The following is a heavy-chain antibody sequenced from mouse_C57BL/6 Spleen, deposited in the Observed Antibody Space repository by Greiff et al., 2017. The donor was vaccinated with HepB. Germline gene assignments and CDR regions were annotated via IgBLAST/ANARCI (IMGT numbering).Heavy chain of an antibody. D-gene: IGHD4-1*01. CDR1: GFTFSSYA. V-gene: IGHV5-9-1*02. Sequence: DVKLQESGEGLVKPGGSLKLSCAASGFTFSSYAMSWVRQTPEKRLEWVAYISSGGDYIYYADTVKGRFTISRDNARNTLYLQMSSLKSEDTAMYYCTRAGSGGFAYWGQGTLVTVSA. CDR3: TRAGSGGFAY. CDR2: ISSGGDYI. J-gene: IGHJ3*01.